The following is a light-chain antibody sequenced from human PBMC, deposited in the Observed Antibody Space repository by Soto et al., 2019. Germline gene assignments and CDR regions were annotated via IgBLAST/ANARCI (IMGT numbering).Light chain of an antibody. Sequence: QSALTQPASVSGSPGQSITISCTGTSSDVGGYNFVSWYQQHPGKAPKFTIYDFRNRPSGVSNRFSGSRSGNTASLTISGLQAEAEADYYCSSYTSSSTVIFGGGTQLTVL. CDR1: SSDVGGYNF. J-gene: IGLJ2*01. CDR2: DFR. V-gene: IGLV2-14*03. CDR3: SSYTSSSTVI.